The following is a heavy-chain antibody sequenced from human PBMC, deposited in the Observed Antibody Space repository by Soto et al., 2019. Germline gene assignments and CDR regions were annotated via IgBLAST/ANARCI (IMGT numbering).Heavy chain of an antibody. CDR2: ISISGRTI. CDR1: GFTFSDYY. J-gene: IGHJ4*02. V-gene: IGHV3-11*01. CDR3: AREGGYNGGYFDY. Sequence: QVQLVESGEGLFKPGGSLELSCAASGFTFSDYYMSWIRQAQGKGLEWVSYISISGRTIYYADYGKGRFTISRDNAKNSLYLQMNSLRAEDTAVYYCAREGGYNGGYFDYWGQGTLVTVSS. D-gene: IGHD5-12*01.